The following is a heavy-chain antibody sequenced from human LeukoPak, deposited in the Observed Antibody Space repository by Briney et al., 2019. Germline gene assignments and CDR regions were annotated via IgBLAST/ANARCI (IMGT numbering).Heavy chain of an antibody. Sequence: SDTLSLTCTVSGGSISSSSYYWGWIRQPPGKGLEWIGSIYYSGSTYYNPSLKSRVTISVDTSKNQFSLKLSSVPAADTAVYYCARHGAVSSSAMCFDYWGQGTLVTVSS. CDR2: IYYSGST. CDR1: GGSISSSSYY. V-gene: IGHV4-39*01. D-gene: IGHD6-13*01. CDR3: ARHGAVSSSAMCFDY. J-gene: IGHJ4*02.